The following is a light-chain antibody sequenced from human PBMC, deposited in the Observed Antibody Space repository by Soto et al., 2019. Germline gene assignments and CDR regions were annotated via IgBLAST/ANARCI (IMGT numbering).Light chain of an antibody. CDR1: ISDVGGYNY. CDR3: SSYTSSSVYV. Sequence: QRVLTEPSSLHGPPGSLSTISCTGTISDVGGYNYVSWYQQHPGKAPKLMIYEVSNRPSGVSNRFSGSKSGNTASLTISGLQAEDEADYYCSSYTSSSVYVFRTGTKVTVL. V-gene: IGLV2-14*01. J-gene: IGLJ1*01. CDR2: EVS.